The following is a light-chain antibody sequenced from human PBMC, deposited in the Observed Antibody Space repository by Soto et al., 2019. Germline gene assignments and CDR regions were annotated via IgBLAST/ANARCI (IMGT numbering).Light chain of an antibody. Sequence: RVRLHSPNTLSVSPGERATLSCRASQSVSSNVAWYQQKAGQAPRLLIYGASIRATDIPARISGSGSGTEFTLTISSLQSEDFALYYCQQYNNWPPITFGQGTKVDIK. V-gene: IGKV3D-15*01. CDR3: QQYNNWPPIT. J-gene: IGKJ1*01. CDR1: QSVSSN. CDR2: GAS.